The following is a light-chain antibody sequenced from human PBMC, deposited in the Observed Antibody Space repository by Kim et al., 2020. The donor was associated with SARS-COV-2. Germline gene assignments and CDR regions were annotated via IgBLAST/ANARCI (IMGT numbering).Light chain of an antibody. V-gene: IGLV2-14*03. J-gene: IGLJ1*01. CDR3: GSYTSTNTRI. Sequence: GQSITISCTGTSSDVGGYDYVSWYQQYPGNAPQVIVYAVSRRPSGVSNRFSGSKSGSTASLTISGLRAEDEADYYCGSYTSTNTRIFGTGTKVTVL. CDR1: SSDVGGYDY. CDR2: AVS.